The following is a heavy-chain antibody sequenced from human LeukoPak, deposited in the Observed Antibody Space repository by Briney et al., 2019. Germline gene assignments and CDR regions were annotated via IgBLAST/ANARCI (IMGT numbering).Heavy chain of an antibody. Sequence: ASVKVSCKASGYTFTGYYMHWVRQAPGQGLEWMGWINPNSGGTNYAQKFQGRVTMTRDMSTSTVYMELSSLRSEDTAVYYCAREIVGATYFDYWGQGTLVTVSS. D-gene: IGHD1-26*01. CDR1: GYTFTGYY. J-gene: IGHJ4*02. CDR3: AREIVGATYFDY. CDR2: INPNSGGT. V-gene: IGHV1-2*02.